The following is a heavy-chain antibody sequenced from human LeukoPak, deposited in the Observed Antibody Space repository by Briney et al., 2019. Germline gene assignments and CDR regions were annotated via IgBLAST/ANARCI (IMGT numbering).Heavy chain of an antibody. CDR3: AREYRGYSGYLTPGNWFDP. CDR2: IYTSGST. CDR1: GGSISSGSYY. J-gene: IGHJ5*02. Sequence: PSQTLSLTCTVSGGSISSGSYYWSWIRQPAGKGLEWIGRIYTSGSTNYNPSLKSRVTISVDTSKNQFSLKLSSVTAADTAVYYCAREYRGYSGYLTPGNWFDPWGQGTLVTVSS. V-gene: IGHV4-61*02. D-gene: IGHD5-12*01.